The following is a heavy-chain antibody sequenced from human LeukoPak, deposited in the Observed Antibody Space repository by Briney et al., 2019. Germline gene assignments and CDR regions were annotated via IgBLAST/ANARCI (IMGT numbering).Heavy chain of an antibody. CDR3: ARGAYCSGGRCPGAFDI. Sequence: GGSLLLSCAASGFAFSNYAMYWVRQAPGKGLEWVTIIWYDGSNKNYADSVKGRFTISRDNSKNTLYLQMNSLRAEDTAVYYCARGAYCSGGRCPGAFDIWGQGTMVTVSS. CDR1: GFAFSNYA. CDR2: IWYDGSNK. V-gene: IGHV3-33*01. J-gene: IGHJ3*02. D-gene: IGHD2-15*01.